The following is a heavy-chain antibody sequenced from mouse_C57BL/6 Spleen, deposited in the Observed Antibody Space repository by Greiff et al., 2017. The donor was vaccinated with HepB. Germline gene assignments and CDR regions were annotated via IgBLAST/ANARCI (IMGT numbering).Heavy chain of an antibody. CDR1: GFTFSDYY. D-gene: IGHD1-1*01. V-gene: IGHV5-16*01. CDR3: ARDPYYYGSSYGYFDV. CDR2: INYDGSST. J-gene: IGHJ1*03. Sequence: EVQLVESEGGLVQPGSSMKLSCTASGFTFSDYYMAWVRQVPEKGLEWVANINYDGSSTYYLDSLKSRFIISRDNAKNILYLQMSSLKSEDTATYDCARDPYYYGSSYGYFDVWGTGTTVTVSS.